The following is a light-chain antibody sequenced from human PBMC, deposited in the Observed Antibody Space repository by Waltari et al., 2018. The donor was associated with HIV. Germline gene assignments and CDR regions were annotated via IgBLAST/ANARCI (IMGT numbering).Light chain of an antibody. CDR2: EGS. CDR1: SSHVGSYNL. Sequence: QSALTQPASVSGSPGQSITISCIGNSSHVGSYNLVPWYQQHPGKAPKLMIYEGSKRPSGVSNRFSGSKSGNTASLTISGLQAEDEADYYCCSYAGSSTLVFGTGTKVTVL. CDR3: CSYAGSSTLV. V-gene: IGLV2-23*01. J-gene: IGLJ1*01.